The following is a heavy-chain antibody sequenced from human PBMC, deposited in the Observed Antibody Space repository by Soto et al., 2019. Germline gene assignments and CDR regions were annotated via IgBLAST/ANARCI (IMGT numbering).Heavy chain of an antibody. D-gene: IGHD3-16*01. V-gene: IGHV3-30*18. CDR1: GFTFSSYG. CDR3: AKDYGRSYYYYGMDV. J-gene: IGHJ6*02. CDR2: ISYDGSNK. Sequence: QVQLVESGGGVVQPGRSLRLSCAASGFTFSSYGMHWVRQAPGKGLEWVAVISYDGSNKYYADSVKGRFTISRDNSKNTLYLQMNSLRAEDTAVYYCAKDYGRSYYYYGMDVWGQGTTVTVSS.